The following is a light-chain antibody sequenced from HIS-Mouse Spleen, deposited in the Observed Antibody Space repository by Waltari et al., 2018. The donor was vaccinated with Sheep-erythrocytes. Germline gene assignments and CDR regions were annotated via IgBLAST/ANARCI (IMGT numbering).Light chain of an antibody. Sequence: QSPLTHSPSVSGSPGQSATISCTVTSSDAGGYNYVSWYQQHPGKAPKLTIYDVSKRPSGVPDRFSGSKSGNTASLTISGLQAEDEADYYCCSYAGSYNHVFATGTKVTVL. J-gene: IGLJ1*01. V-gene: IGLV2-11*02. CDR1: SSDAGGYNY. CDR2: DVS. CDR3: CSYAGSYNHV.